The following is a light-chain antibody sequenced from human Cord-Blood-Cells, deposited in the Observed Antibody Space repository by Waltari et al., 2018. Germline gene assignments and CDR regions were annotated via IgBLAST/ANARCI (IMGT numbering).Light chain of an antibody. Sequence: QSALTQTASVSRSPGQSITISCTGTSSDVGGYNYVSWYQQHPGKAPKLMIYDVSNRPSGVSNRFSGSKSGNTASLTISGLQAEDEADYYCSSHTSSSTWVFGGGTKLTVL. CDR2: DVS. V-gene: IGLV2-14*01. J-gene: IGLJ3*02. CDR3: SSHTSSSTWV. CDR1: SSDVGGYNY.